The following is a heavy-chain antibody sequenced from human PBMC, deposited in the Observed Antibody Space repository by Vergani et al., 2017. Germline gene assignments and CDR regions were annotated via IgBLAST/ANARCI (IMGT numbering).Heavy chain of an antibody. V-gene: IGHV4-59*01. CDR3: AGYCSSTSRYSGPDAFDI. J-gene: IGHJ3*02. CDR2: IYYSGST. D-gene: IGHD2-2*01. Sequence: QVQLQESGPGLVKPSETLSLTCTVSGGSISNYYWSWIRQPPGKGLEWIGYIYYSGSTNYNPSLRSRVTISVDTSKNQFSLKLSSVTAADTAVYYCAGYCSSTSRYSGPDAFDIWGQGTMVTVSS. CDR1: GGSISNYY.